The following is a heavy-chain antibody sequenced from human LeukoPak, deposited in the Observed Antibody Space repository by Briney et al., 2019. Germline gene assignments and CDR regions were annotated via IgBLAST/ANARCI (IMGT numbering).Heavy chain of an antibody. D-gene: IGHD1-26*01. CDR3: AKDALRWADLYNWFDP. CDR1: GYTFTSYG. V-gene: IGHV1-18*01. J-gene: IGHJ5*02. CDR2: ISAYNGNT. Sequence: ASVKVSCKASGYTFTSYGISWVRQAPGQGLEWMGWISAYNGNTNYAQKLQGRVTMTTDTSTSTAYMELRSLRSDDTAVYYCAKDALRWADLYNWFDPWGQGTLVTVSS.